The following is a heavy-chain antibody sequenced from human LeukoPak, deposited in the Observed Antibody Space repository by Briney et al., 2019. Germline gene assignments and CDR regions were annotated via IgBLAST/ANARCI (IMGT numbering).Heavy chain of an antibody. CDR1: GGSISSYL. J-gene: IGHJ4*02. CDR2: IYYSGST. D-gene: IGHD1-26*01. Sequence: PSETLSLTCTVSGGSISSYLWSWIRQPPGKGLEWIGYIYYSGSTNYNPSLKSRVTILVDTSKNQFSLKVSSVTAADTAEYYCARGQYSGSCFDNWGQGSLVTVSS. V-gene: IGHV4-59*01. CDR3: ARGQYSGSCFDN.